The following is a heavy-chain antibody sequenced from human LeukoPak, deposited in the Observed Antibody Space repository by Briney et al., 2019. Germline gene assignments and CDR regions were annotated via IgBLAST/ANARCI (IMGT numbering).Heavy chain of an antibody. CDR2: INPNSGGT. V-gene: IGHV1-2*02. CDR3: ARNLYYYDSRGNWFDP. Sequence: ASVKVSCKASGYTFTGYYMHWVRQAPGQGLEWMGWINPNSGGTNYAQKFQGRVTMTRDTSISTAYMELSRLRSDDTDVYYCARNLYYYDSRGNWFDPWGQGTLVTVSS. D-gene: IGHD3-22*01. J-gene: IGHJ5*02. CDR1: GYTFTGYY.